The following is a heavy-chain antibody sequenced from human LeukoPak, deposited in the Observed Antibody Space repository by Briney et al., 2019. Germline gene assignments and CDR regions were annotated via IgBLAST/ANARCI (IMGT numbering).Heavy chain of an antibody. CDR2: ITSSSSYI. CDR1: GFTFSTYN. V-gene: IGHV3-21*04. J-gene: IGHJ5*02. D-gene: IGHD3-22*01. Sequence: GGSLRLSCASSGFTFSTYNMNWVRQAPGKGLEWVSSITSSSSYIYYADSVKGRFTISRDNVKNSLFLDMNSLRPDDTALYYCARAQWFTDLWGQGTLVTASS. CDR3: ARAQWFTDL.